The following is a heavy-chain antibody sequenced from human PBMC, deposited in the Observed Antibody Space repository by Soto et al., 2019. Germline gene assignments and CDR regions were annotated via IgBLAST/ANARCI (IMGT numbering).Heavy chain of an antibody. D-gene: IGHD1-26*01. CDR3: ATEMGATQGPFDN. CDR1: VFPFGANA. J-gene: IGHJ4*02. V-gene: IGHV3-23*01. Sequence: VGSLRLSCVVSVFPFGANAMSWVRQAPGKGLEWVSGLSNTGRRTSYADSVKGRFNISRDNSENTVYLQMNSLRVEDTAVYYCATEMGATQGPFDNWGQGTLVTVSS. CDR2: LSNTGRRT.